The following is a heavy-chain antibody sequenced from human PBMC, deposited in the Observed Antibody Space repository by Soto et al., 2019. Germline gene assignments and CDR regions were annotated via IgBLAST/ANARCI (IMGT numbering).Heavy chain of an antibody. CDR2: INAGNGNT. CDR1: GYTFTSYA. D-gene: IGHD2-2*01. Sequence: QVRLVQSGAEVKKPGASVKVSCKASGYTFTSYAMHWVRQAPGQRLEWMGWINAGNGNTKYSQKFQGRVTITRDTSASTAYMELSSLRSEDTAVYYCARGGLGYCSSTSCYGLFYFDYWGQGTLVTVSS. J-gene: IGHJ4*02. V-gene: IGHV1-3*01. CDR3: ARGGLGYCSSTSCYGLFYFDY.